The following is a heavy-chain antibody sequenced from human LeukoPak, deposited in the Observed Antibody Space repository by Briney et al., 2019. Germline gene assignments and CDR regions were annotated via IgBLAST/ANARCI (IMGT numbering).Heavy chain of an antibody. J-gene: IGHJ3*02. D-gene: IGHD5-18*01. CDR1: GFTFTNYW. CDR3: ASALYSGAFDI. CDR2: MKQDGREK. V-gene: IGHV3-7*01. Sequence: PGGSLRLSCTASGFTFTNYWMSWVRQAPGKGLEWVANMKQDGREKYYVDSVKGRFTISRDNAKNTLCLQMNSLRAEDTAVYYCASALYSGAFDIWGQGTMVTVSS.